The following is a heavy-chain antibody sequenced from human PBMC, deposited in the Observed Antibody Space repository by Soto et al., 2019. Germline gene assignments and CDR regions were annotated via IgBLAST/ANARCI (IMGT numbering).Heavy chain of an antibody. CDR3: ARLGYCTGTSCYTFDS. V-gene: IGHV5-10-1*01. CDR2: INPSDSYT. CDR1: GYSFTSYW. D-gene: IGHD2-2*02. J-gene: IGHJ4*02. Sequence: PGESLKISCQGSGYSFTSYWIGWVRQRPGKGLEWMGRINPSDSYTTYSPSFQGHVTISTDKSFSTAYLQWSGLKASGTAMYYCARLGYCTGTSCYTFDSWGQGTLVTVSS.